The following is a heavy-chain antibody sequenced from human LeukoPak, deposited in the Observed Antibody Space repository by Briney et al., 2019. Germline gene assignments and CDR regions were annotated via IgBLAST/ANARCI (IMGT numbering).Heavy chain of an antibody. CDR1: GFTFSSYA. V-gene: IGHV3-23*01. Sequence: GGSLRLSCAASGFTFSSYAMSWVCQAPGKGLEWVSAISGSGGSTYYADSVKGRFTISRDNAKNSLYLQMNSLRAEDTAVYYCARDGDRIAAAGTFYWGQGTLVTVSS. J-gene: IGHJ4*02. D-gene: IGHD6-13*01. CDR3: ARDGDRIAAAGTFY. CDR2: ISGSGGST.